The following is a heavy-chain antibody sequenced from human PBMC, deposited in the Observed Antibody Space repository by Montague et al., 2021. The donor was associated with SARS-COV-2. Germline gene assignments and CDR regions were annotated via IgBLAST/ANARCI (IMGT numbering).Heavy chain of an antibody. J-gene: IGHJ4*02. V-gene: IGHV4-39*01. Sequence: SETLSLTCTVSGDSISSSSYNWGWIRQPPGEGLEWIGSVHYSGRPYYNPSLKSRVTIYVDTSKNQLSLKLSSVTAADTAVYYFTRHVHMTWPEPSPGFDYWGQGTLVTVSS. CDR3: TRHVHMTWPEPSPGFDY. CDR1: GDSISSSSYN. D-gene: IGHD1-1*01. CDR2: VHYSGRP.